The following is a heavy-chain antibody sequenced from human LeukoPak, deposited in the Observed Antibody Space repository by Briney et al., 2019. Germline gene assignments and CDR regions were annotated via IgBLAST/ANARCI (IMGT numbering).Heavy chain of an antibody. D-gene: IGHD2-21*02. CDR1: GFTFSSYA. CDR2: ISGSGGST. Sequence: GGSLRLSCAASGFTFSSYAMSWVRQAPGKGLEWVSAISGSGGSTYYADSVKGRFTISRDNSTSTVYLQMNSLRAEDTAVYYCAKARGGDRLYDAFDIWGQGTMVTVSS. V-gene: IGHV3-23*01. CDR3: AKARGGDRLYDAFDI. J-gene: IGHJ3*02.